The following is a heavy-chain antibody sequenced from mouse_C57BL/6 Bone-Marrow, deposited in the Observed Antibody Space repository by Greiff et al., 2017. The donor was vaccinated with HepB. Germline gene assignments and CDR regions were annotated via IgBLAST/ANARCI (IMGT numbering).Heavy chain of an antibody. V-gene: IGHV1-64*01. J-gene: IGHJ2*01. CDR2: IHPNSGST. Sequence: QVQLQQPGAELVKPGASVKLSCKASGYTFTSYWMHWVKQRPGQGLEWIGMIHPNSGSTNYNEKFKSKATLTVDKSSSTAYMQLSSLTSEDSAVYYCARGSITTVVGDYWGQGTTLTVSS. CDR3: ARGSITTVVGDY. CDR1: GYTFTSYW. D-gene: IGHD1-1*01.